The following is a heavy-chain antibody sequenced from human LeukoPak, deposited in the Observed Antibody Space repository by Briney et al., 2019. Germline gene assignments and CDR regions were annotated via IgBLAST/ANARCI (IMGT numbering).Heavy chain of an antibody. V-gene: IGHV4-30-2*01. Sequence: SQTLSLTCAVSGSSISSGGYSWSWIRQPPGKGLEWIGYIYHIGSTYYNPSLKSRVTISVDRSKNQFSLKLSSVTAADTAVYYCARGGGIYGDYWSGSPFDIWGQGTMVTVSS. CDR1: GSSISSGGYS. CDR2: IYHIGST. J-gene: IGHJ3*02. CDR3: ARGGGIYGDYWSGSPFDI. D-gene: IGHD4-17*01.